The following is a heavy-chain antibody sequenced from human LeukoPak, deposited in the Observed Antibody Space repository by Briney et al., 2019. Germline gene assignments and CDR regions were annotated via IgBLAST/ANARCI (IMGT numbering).Heavy chain of an antibody. CDR1: GFTFSSYS. D-gene: IGHD3-10*01. CDR3: ARDRYGSGSYPFDY. V-gene: IGHV3-48*02. J-gene: IGHJ4*02. Sequence: GGSLRLSCAASGFTFSSYSMNWVSQAPGKGLEWVSYISSSSSTIYYADSVKGRFTISRDNAKNSLYLQMNSLRDEDTAVYYCARDRYGSGSYPFDYWGQGTLVTVSS. CDR2: ISSSSSTI.